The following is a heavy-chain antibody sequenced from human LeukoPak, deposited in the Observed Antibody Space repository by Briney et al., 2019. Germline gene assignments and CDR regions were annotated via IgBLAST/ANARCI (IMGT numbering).Heavy chain of an antibody. CDR1: GGSISGYY. Sequence: SETLSLTCTVSGGSISGYYWSWIRQSPGKGLESIGFIYYTGSTNYNPSLKSRVTISVDTSKNQFSLKLSSVTAADTAVYYCARRLGRKFGERFYYYHYMDVWGKGTTVTISS. CDR3: ARRLGRKFGERFYYYHYMDV. CDR2: IYYTGST. J-gene: IGHJ6*03. V-gene: IGHV4-59*12. D-gene: IGHD3-10*01.